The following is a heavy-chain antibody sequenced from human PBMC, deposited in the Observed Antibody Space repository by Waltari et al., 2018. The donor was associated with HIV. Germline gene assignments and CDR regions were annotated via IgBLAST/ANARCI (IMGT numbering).Heavy chain of an antibody. CDR3: ARPGNLSSTSWYYFDY. CDR2: IYPGDSDT. D-gene: IGHD2-2*01. Sequence: VQLVQSGAEVKKPGSSVKVSCTASGGTFSSYAISWVRQMPGKGLEWMVIIYPGDSDTGYSRSFQGQVTISADKSISTAYLQWDSLKASDTAMYYCARPGNLSSTSWYYFDYWGQGTLVTVSA. V-gene: IGHV5-51*01. J-gene: IGHJ4*02. CDR1: GGTFSSYA.